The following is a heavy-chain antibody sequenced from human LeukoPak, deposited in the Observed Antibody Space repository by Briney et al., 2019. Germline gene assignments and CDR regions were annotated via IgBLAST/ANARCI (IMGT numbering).Heavy chain of an antibody. J-gene: IGHJ4*02. CDR1: GFIFSAYA. V-gene: IGHV3-20*04. Sequence: PGGSLRLSCAASGFIFSAYAMSWVRQAPGKGLEWVAGINWNAGSTSYADSVKGRFTISRDSAKNSVFLQMNSLRAEGTALYYCARGPGEGLFDYWGQGTLVTVSS. CDR2: INWNAGST. D-gene: IGHD3-16*01. CDR3: ARGPGEGLFDY.